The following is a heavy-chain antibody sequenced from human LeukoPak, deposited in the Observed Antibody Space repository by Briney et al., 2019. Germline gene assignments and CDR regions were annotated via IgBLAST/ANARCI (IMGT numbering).Heavy chain of an antibody. V-gene: IGHV4-59*01. J-gene: IGHJ5*02. CDR3: ARVVRGVVTSNWFDP. D-gene: IGHD2-21*02. CDR2: VASSGTS. CDR1: GDSLNSYY. Sequence: SETLSLTCTVSGDSLNSYYWTWIRQTPGKELEWIGFVASSGTSNYNPSLKSRVSISIDTSKNQFSLALTSVTPADTAVYYCARVVRGVVTSNWFDPWGQGTLVSVSS.